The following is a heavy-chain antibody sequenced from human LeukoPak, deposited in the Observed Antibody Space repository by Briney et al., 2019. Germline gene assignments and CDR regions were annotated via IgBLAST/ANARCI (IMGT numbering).Heavy chain of an antibody. CDR2: IIPIFGTA. V-gene: IGHV1-69*05. CDR3: ARDRRLLDGQVPWFDP. J-gene: IGHJ5*02. Sequence: GSSVKVSCKASGGTFSSYAISWVRQAPGQGLEWMGGIIPIFGTANYAQKFQGRVTITRDTSASTAYMELSSLRSEDTAVYYCARDRRLLDGQVPWFDPWGQGTLVTVFS. CDR1: GGTFSSYA. D-gene: IGHD1-1*01.